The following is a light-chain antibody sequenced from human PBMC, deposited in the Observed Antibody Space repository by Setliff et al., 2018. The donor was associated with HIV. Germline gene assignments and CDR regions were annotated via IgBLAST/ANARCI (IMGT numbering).Light chain of an antibody. CDR1: SSDVGGYNY. J-gene: IGLJ2*01. CDR3: SSYTSSGTLVV. Sequence: QSVLTQPASVSGSPGQSITISCTGTSSDVGGYNYVSWYQQHPGKAPKLMIYEVSNRPPEVSNRFSGSKSGNTASLTISGLQAEDEADYYCSSYTSSGTLVVFGGGTKVTVL. V-gene: IGLV2-14*01. CDR2: EVS.